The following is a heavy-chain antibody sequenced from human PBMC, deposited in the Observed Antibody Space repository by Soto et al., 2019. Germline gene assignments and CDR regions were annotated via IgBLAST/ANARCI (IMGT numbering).Heavy chain of an antibody. CDR1: GGSISSSSYY. J-gene: IGHJ3*02. Sequence: SETLSLTCTVSGGSISSSSYYWGWIRQPPGKGLEWIGSIYYSGSTYYNPSLKSRVTISVDTSKNQFSLKLSSVTAADTAVYYCARVPWQWLGGSAFDIWGQGTMVTVSS. CDR2: IYYSGST. V-gene: IGHV4-39*07. D-gene: IGHD6-19*01. CDR3: ARVPWQWLGGSAFDI.